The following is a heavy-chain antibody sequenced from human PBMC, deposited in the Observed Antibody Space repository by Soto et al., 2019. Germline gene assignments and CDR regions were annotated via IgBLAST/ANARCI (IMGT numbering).Heavy chain of an antibody. Sequence: QVQLVQSGAEVKKPGSSVKVSCKASGGTFSTSAISWVRQAPGQGLEWVGGIMPVFATPDYAQNFQGRVTITADESTNTAYLELTSLRADDTAVYYCARDKDRLQLGGNYYYILDVWGQGTAITVSS. V-gene: IGHV1-69*12. CDR3: ARDKDRLQLGGNYYYILDV. J-gene: IGHJ6*02. D-gene: IGHD1-1*01. CDR2: IMPVFATP. CDR1: GGTFSTSA.